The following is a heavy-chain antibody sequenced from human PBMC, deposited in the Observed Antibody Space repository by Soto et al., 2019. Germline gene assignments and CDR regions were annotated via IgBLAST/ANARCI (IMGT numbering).Heavy chain of an antibody. CDR1: GGYFSGYY. V-gene: IGHV4-34*01. Sequence: TSQTPCLSRAVDGGYFSGYYCSWLRQPPGKGLEWIGEINHSGSTNYNPSLKSRVTISVDTSKTQFSLKLSSVTAADTAVYYCARWVIETTVAYFDYWGQGTLVTVSS. CDR3: ARWVIETTVAYFDY. D-gene: IGHD4-17*01. CDR2: INHSGST. J-gene: IGHJ4*02.